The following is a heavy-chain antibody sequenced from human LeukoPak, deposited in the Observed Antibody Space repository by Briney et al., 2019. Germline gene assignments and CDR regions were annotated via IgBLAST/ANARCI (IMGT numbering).Heavy chain of an antibody. CDR3: ARVPAENSLFGYFQH. V-gene: IGHV3-66*02. Sequence: GGSLRLSCAASGLTVSNNYMSWVRQAPGKGLEWVSVIFPGGITYYADSVRGRFSISRDSSKNTVHLQMSSLRPEDTAVYYCARVPAENSLFGYFQHWGQGTLVTVSS. D-gene: IGHD3-16*01. CDR1: GLTVSNNY. CDR2: IFPGGIT. J-gene: IGHJ1*01.